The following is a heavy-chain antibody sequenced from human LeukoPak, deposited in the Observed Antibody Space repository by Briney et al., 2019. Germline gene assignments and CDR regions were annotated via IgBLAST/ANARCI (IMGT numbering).Heavy chain of an antibody. CDR2: ISYDGSNK. CDR1: AFTFSSYG. Sequence: GGSLRLSCAASAFTFSSYGMHWVRQAPGKGLEWVAVISYDGSNKYCADSVKGRFTISRDNSKNTLYLQMNSLRAEDTAVCYCARDGPPGVNGIDYWGQGTLVTVSS. CDR3: ARDGPPGVNGIDY. D-gene: IGHD3-22*01. V-gene: IGHV3-30*03. J-gene: IGHJ4*02.